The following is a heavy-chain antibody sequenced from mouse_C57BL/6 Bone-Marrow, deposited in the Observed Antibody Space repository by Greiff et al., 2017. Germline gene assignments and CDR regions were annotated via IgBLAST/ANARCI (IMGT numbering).Heavy chain of an antibody. CDR3: AREGRMGRRLRYFDV. D-gene: IGHD2-10*01. J-gene: IGHJ1*03. V-gene: IGHV1-53*01. CDR2: INPSNGGT. CDR1: GYTFTSYW. Sequence: VQLQQPGTELVKPGASVKLFCKASGYTFTSYWMHWVKQRPGQGLEWIGNINPSNGGTNYNEKFKSKDTLTVDKSSSTAYMQLSSLTSEDSAVYSCAREGRMGRRLRYFDVWGTGTTVTVSS.